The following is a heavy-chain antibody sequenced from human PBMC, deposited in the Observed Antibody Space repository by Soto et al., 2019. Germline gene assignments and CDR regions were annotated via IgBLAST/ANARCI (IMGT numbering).Heavy chain of an antibody. D-gene: IGHD3-10*01. CDR2: ISYDGSNK. Sequence: GGSLRLSCAASGFTFSSYGMHWVRQAPGKGLEWVAVISYDGSNKYYADSVKGRFTISRDNSKNTLYLQMNSLRAEDTAVYYCAKDFSRSAWFGELVDYWGQGTLVTVSS. CDR3: AKDFSRSAWFGELVDY. J-gene: IGHJ4*02. V-gene: IGHV3-30*18. CDR1: GFTFSSYG.